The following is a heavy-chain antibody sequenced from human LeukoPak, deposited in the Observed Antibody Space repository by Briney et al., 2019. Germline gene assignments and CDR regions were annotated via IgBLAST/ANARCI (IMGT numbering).Heavy chain of an antibody. CDR3: ARDRTGGLCSSTTCYAPHFDY. J-gene: IGHJ4*02. CDR2: ISTSSSTI. CDR1: GFTFSGFN. Sequence: GGSLRLSCAASGFTFSGFNMNWVRQAPGKGLVWLSYISTSSSTIYYADSVKGRFTISRDNARNSLYLQMNSLRAEDTAVYYCARDRTGGLCSSTTCYAPHFDYWGQGTLVTVSS. D-gene: IGHD2-2*01. V-gene: IGHV3-48*01.